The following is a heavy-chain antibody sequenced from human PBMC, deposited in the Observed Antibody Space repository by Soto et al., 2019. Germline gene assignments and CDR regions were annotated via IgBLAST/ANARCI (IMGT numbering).Heavy chain of an antibody. V-gene: IGHV5-51*01. CDR1: GYSFTSYW. J-gene: IGHJ4*02. D-gene: IGHD6-13*01. CDR2: IYPGDSDT. CDR3: ARWFSSSWERYYFDY. Sequence: GESLKISCKGSGYSFTSYWIGWVRQMPGKGLEWMGIIYPGDSDTRYSPSFQGQVTISADKSISTAYLQWSSLKASDTAMYYCARWFSSSWERYYFDYWGQGTLVTVSS.